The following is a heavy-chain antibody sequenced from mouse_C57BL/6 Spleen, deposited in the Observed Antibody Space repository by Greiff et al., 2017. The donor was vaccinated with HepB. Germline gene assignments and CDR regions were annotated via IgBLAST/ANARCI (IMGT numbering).Heavy chain of an antibody. J-gene: IGHJ4*01. V-gene: IGHV1-76*01. CDR3: AREFYYYGSSLYAMDY. Sequence: VQLQQSGAELVRPGASVKLSCKASGYTFTDYYINWVKQRPGQGLEWIARIYPGSGNTYYNEKFKGKATLTAEKSSSTAYMQLSSLTSEDSAVYFCAREFYYYGSSLYAMDYWGQGTSVTVSS. CDR2: IYPGSGNT. D-gene: IGHD1-1*01. CDR1: GYTFTDYY.